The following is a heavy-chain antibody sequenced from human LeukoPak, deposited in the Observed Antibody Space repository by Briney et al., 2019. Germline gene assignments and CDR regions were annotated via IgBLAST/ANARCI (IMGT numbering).Heavy chain of an antibody. CDR1: GGSISSGSYY. V-gene: IGHV4-61*02. CDR2: IYTSGST. D-gene: IGHD6-6*01. J-gene: IGHJ6*02. CDR3: ARESECSSSNYYYYGMDV. Sequence: SETLSLTCTVSGGSISSGSYYWSWIRQPAGKGLEWIGRIYTSGSTNYNPSLKSRVTISVDTSKNQFSLKLSSVTAADTAVYYCARESECSSSNYYYYGMDVWGQGTTVTVSS.